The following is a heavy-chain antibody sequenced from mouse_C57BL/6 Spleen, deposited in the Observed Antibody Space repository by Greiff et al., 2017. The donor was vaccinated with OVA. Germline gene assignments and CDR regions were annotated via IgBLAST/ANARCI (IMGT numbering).Heavy chain of an antibody. D-gene: IGHD2-13*01. CDR3: TPYVVNYFDY. J-gene: IGHJ2*01. CDR2: IDPETGGT. V-gene: IGHV1-15*01. Sequence: QVHVKQSGAELVRPGASVTLSCKASGYTFTDYEMHWVKQTPVHGLEWIGAIDPETGGTAYNQKFKGKAILTADKSSSTAYMELRSLTSEDSAVYYWTPYVVNYFDYWGQGTTLTVSS. CDR1: GYTFTDYE.